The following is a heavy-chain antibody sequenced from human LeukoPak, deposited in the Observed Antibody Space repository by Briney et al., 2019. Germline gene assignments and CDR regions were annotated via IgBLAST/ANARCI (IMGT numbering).Heavy chain of an antibody. V-gene: IGHV1-8*01. CDR2: MHPNSGDT. CDR1: GYTFTGYD. J-gene: IGHJ6*02. CDR3: ARWGYYYYYGMDV. D-gene: IGHD1-26*01. Sequence: ASVKVSCKTSGYTFTGYDINWVRQAAGQGFEWMGWMHPNSGDTGYAHNLQGRITITRDSSTATVFMELSSLRSEDTAMYYCARWGYYYYYGMDVWGQGTTVTVSS.